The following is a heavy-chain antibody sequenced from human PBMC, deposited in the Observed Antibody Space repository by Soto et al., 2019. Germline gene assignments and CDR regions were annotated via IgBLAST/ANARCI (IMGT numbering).Heavy chain of an antibody. D-gene: IGHD4-17*01. CDR2: INHSGST. V-gene: IGHV4-34*01. Sequence: PSQTLSLTCAVYGGSFSGYYWSWIRQPPGKGLEWIGEINHSGSTNYNPSLKSRVTISVDTSKNQFSLKLSSVTAADTAVYYCARGREIRDYGDYGLGYYYYGMDVWGQGTTVTVSS. CDR3: ARGREIRDYGDYGLGYYYYGMDV. J-gene: IGHJ6*02. CDR1: GGSFSGYY.